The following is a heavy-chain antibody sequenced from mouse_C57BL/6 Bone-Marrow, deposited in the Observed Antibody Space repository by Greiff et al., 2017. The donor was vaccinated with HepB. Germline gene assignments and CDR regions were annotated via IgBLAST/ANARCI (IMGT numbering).Heavy chain of an antibody. V-gene: IGHV1-74*01. CDR3: TTPYYYAMDY. Sequence: QVQLQQPGAELVKPGASVKVSCKASGYTFTSYWMHWVKQRPGQGLEWIGRIHPSDSDTNYNQKFKGKATLTVDKSSNTAYLQLSSLTSEDTAVYYCTTPYYYAMDYWGQGTSVTVSS. J-gene: IGHJ4*01. CDR1: GYTFTSYW. CDR2: IHPSDSDT. D-gene: IGHD1-1*01.